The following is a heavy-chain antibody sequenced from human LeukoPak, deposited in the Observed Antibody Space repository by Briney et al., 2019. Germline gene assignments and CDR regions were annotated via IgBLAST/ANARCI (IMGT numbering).Heavy chain of an antibody. J-gene: IGHJ3*02. V-gene: IGHV4-61*01. CDR3: ARDPGKNYNFWSGRGFDI. CDR2: IYYSGST. Sequence: SETLSLTCTVSGGSVSSGSYYWSWIRQPPGKGLEWIGYIYYSGSTNYNPSLKSRVTISVDTSKNQFSLKLSSVTAADTAVYYCARDPGKNYNFWSGRGFDIWGQGTMVTVSS. CDR1: GGSVSSGSYY. D-gene: IGHD3-3*01.